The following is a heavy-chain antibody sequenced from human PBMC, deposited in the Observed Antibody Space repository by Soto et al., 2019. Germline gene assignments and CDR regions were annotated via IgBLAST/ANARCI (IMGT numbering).Heavy chain of an antibody. J-gene: IGHJ4*02. V-gene: IGHV1-69*02. D-gene: IGHD3-10*01. Sequence: QVQLVQSGAEVKKPGSSVKVSCKASGFTFSTYTITWVRQAPGQGLEWTGKIIPIVDIANYAQKFQGRVTITADKSTSTAYMELSSLRSEDTAVYYYARDYYYGSGSSMDISDYWGQGTLVTVSS. CDR3: ARDYYYGSGSSMDISDY. CDR1: GFTFSTYT. CDR2: IIPIVDIA.